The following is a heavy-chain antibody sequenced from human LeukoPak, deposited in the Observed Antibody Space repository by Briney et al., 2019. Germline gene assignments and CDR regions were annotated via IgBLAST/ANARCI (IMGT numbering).Heavy chain of an antibody. V-gene: IGHV3-23*01. CDR3: AKDSHKPRVVPAAYDAFDI. Sequence: PGGSLSLSCAASGFTFSSYAMSWVRQAPGKGLEWVSAISGSGGSTYYADSVKGRFTISRDNSKNTLYLQMNSLRAEDTAVYYCAKDSHKPRVVPAAYDAFDIWGQGTMVTVSS. J-gene: IGHJ3*02. CDR2: ISGSGGST. D-gene: IGHD2-2*01. CDR1: GFTFSSYA.